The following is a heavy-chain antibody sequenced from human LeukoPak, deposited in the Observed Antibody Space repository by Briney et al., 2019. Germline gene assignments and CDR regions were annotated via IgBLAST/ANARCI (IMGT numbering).Heavy chain of an antibody. CDR2: IYYSGST. D-gene: IGHD6-13*01. V-gene: IGHV4-59*01. CDR1: GGSISSYY. J-gene: IGHJ6*03. Sequence: SETLSLTCTVSGGSISSYYWSWIRQPPGKGLEWIGYIYYSGSTNYNPSLKSRVTISVDTSKNQFSLKLSSVTAADTAVYYCARLSIAAAGTYYYYYYYMDVWGKRTTVTVSS. CDR3: ARLSIAAAGTYYYYYYYMDV.